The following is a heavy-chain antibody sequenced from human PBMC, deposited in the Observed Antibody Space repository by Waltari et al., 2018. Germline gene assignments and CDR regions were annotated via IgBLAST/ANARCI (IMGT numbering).Heavy chain of an antibody. J-gene: IGHJ3*02. CDR3: ARQITMYSSGWYLPHDAIDI. D-gene: IGHD6-19*01. CDR2: ISLISGTA. V-gene: IGHV1-69*05. Sequence: QVQLVQSGAEVKKPGSSVKVSCKASGGTFSSYAISWVRQAPGQGLEWMGGISLISGTANYEQKLQGRVTITTKESTSTAYMELSSLRSEDTAVYYCARQITMYSSGWYLPHDAIDIWGQGTMVTVSS. CDR1: GGTFSSYA.